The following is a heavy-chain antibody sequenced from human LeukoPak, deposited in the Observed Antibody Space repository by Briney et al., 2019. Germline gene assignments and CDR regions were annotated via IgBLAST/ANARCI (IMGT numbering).Heavy chain of an antibody. D-gene: IGHD3-10*01. Sequence: ASVKVSCKASGYTFTSYYIHWVRQAPGQGLEWMGKVLPSGHNTDYAQNFQGRVTMTTDTSTSTVYMELSSLRSEDTAVYYCARTLSDSGLSSWGQGTLVTVSS. J-gene: IGHJ5*02. CDR1: GYTFTSYY. CDR2: VLPSGHNT. V-gene: IGHV1-46*01. CDR3: ARTLSDSGLSS.